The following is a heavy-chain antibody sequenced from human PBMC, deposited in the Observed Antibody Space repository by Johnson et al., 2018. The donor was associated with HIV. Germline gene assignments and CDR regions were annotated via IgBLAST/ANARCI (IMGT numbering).Heavy chain of an antibody. D-gene: IGHD6-25*01. V-gene: IGHV3-20*04. CDR3: AGDCPSAASREYAFDI. CDR1: GFTFSNAW. J-gene: IGHJ3*02. CDR2: INWNGGST. Sequence: DVQLVESGGGLVKPGGSLRLSCAASGFTFSNAWMSWVRQAPGKGLEWVSGINWNGGSTGYADSVKGRVTISRDNSKNTLYLQMNSLRAEDTAVYYCAGDCPSAASREYAFDIWGQGTMVTVSS.